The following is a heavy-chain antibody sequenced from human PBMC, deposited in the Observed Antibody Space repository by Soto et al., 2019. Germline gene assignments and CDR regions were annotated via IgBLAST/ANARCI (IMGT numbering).Heavy chain of an antibody. J-gene: IGHJ6*02. CDR1: GFTFISYE. CDR2: ISSGGTTI. V-gene: IGHV3-48*03. Sequence: GGSLSLSCAASGFTFISYEMNWVRHAPGKGLEWVSYISSGGTTIYYAGSVKGRFTISRDNAKNSLYLQMNSLRAEDTAVYYCARGGDFWSSRMDVWGQGTTVTVSS. CDR3: ARGGDFWSSRMDV. D-gene: IGHD3-3*01.